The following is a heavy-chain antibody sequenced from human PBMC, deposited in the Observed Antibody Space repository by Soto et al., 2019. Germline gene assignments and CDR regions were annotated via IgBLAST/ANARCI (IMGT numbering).Heavy chain of an antibody. Sequence: QVQLQQWGAGLLKPSETLSLTCAVYGGSFSGYYWTWIRQPPGTGLEWIGEINHSGSTNYKPYLKSRVTMSVNTSKNQFSLKLTSVTAADTAVYYCARDNITGLFDYWGQGALVNVSS. D-gene: IGHD2-8*02. J-gene: IGHJ4*02. CDR2: INHSGST. CDR3: ARDNITGLFDY. V-gene: IGHV4-34*01. CDR1: GGSFSGYY.